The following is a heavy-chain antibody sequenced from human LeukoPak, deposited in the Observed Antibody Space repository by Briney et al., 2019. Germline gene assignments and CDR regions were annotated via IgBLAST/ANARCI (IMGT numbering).Heavy chain of an antibody. V-gene: IGHV3-30*01. Sequence: PGGSLRLSCAASGFTFSSYAMRWVRQAPGKGLEWVAVISYDGSNKYYADSVKGRFTISRDNSKNTLYLHMNSLRAEDTAVYYCARDCHDSSGYYRRWWWFDPWGQGTLVTVSS. D-gene: IGHD3-22*01. CDR3: ARDCHDSSGYYRRWWWFDP. CDR1: GFTFSSYA. CDR2: ISYDGSNK. J-gene: IGHJ5*02.